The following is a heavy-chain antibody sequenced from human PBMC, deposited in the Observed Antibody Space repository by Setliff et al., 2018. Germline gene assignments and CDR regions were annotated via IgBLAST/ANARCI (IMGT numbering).Heavy chain of an antibody. V-gene: IGHV3-30-3*01. Sequence: PGGSLRLSCAASGFTFSSYAMHWVRQAPGKGLEWVAVISYDGSNKYYADSVKGRFTISRDNTRNSLYLQMNSLRAEDTAVYYCARNGGLDYWGQGALVTVSS. CDR1: GFTFSSYA. CDR3: ARNGGLDY. D-gene: IGHD2-8*01. J-gene: IGHJ4*02. CDR2: ISYDGSNK.